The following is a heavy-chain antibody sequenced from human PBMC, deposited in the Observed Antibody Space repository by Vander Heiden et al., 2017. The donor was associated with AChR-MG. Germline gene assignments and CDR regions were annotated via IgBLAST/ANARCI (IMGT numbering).Heavy chain of an antibody. CDR1: GASISDKNYY. J-gene: IGHJ4*02. CDR3: VRDLVSGSGSLFDH. V-gene: IGHV4-39*02. Sequence: QLQLQQSGPGLVKPSETLSPSCAVSGASISDKNYYWGWIRQSPGKGLELIATIDHRGAPYYNPSLMSRVSISSDTSKSQVSLKLTSVTAADTAVYYCVRDLVSGSGSLFDHWGQGALVTVSS. D-gene: IGHD1-26*01. CDR2: IDHRGAP.